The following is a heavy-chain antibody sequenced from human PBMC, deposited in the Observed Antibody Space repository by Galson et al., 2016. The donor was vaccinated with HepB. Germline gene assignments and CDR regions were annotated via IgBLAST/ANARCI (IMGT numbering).Heavy chain of an antibody. V-gene: IGHV3-23*01. J-gene: IGHJ4*02. D-gene: IGHD1-1*01. CDR2: ISTRRTT. CDR1: GFVFSNFG. Sequence: SLRLSCAASGFVFSNFGLSWVRQAPGKGLEWVASISTRRTTYYSDSVQGRVTIPRDNSNNTLYLQMNGLRAEDTAVYYCAKERLVRRIFDHWGQGTRLTVSS. CDR3: AKERLVRRIFDH.